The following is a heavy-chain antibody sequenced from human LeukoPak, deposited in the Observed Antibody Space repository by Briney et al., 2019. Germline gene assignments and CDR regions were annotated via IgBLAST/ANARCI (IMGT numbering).Heavy chain of an antibody. CDR3: AREGIMITFGGVIVRYFDY. CDR1: GYTFTGYY. CDR2: IIPIFGAA. V-gene: IGHV1-69*06. J-gene: IGHJ4*02. Sequence: ASVKVSCKASGYTFTGYYMHWVRQAPGQGLEWMGRIIPIFGAANYAQKFQGRVTITADKSTSTAYMELSSLRSEDTAVYYCAREGIMITFGGVIVRYFDYWGQGTLVTVSS. D-gene: IGHD3-16*02.